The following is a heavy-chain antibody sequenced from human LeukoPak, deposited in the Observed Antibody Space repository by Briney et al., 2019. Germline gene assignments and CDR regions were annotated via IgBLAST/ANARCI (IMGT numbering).Heavy chain of an antibody. CDR2: INHSGST. CDR1: GGSFSGYY. Sequence: KPSETLSLTCAVSGGSFSGYYWSWIRQPPGKGLEWIGEINHSGSTNYNPSLKSRVTISVDTSKNQFSLKLSSVTAADTAVYYCARGIGHCSSTSCYRRYFDYWGQGTLVTVSS. CDR3: ARGIGHCSSTSCYRRYFDY. J-gene: IGHJ4*02. V-gene: IGHV4-34*01. D-gene: IGHD2-2*01.